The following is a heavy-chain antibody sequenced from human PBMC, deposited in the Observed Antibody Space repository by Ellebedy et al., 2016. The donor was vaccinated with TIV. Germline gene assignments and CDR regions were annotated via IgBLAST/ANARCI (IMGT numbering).Heavy chain of an antibody. CDR1: GGSISSSGYY. D-gene: IGHD6-19*01. CDR3: ATRILAVALNAFDI. V-gene: IGHV4-39*07. J-gene: IGHJ3*02. CDR2: IYYSGST. Sequence: MPGGSLRLSCTVSGGSISSSGYYWDWIRQPPGKGLEWIGKIYYSGSTYYNTSLKSRVTTSVHTSKNQVSLTLSSVTAADTAVYYCATRILAVALNAFDIWGKGTMVTVSS.